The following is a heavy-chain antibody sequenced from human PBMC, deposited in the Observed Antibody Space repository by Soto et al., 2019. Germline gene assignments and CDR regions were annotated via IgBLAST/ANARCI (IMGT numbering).Heavy chain of an antibody. CDR2: IYYSGST. V-gene: IGHV4-59*08. CDR1: GGSISSYY. CDR3: ARRYGGSIDY. D-gene: IGHD2-15*01. Sequence: SETLSLTCTVSGGSISSYYWSWIRQPPGKGLEWIGYIYYSGSTNYNPSLKSRVTISVDTSKNQFSLKLSSVTAADTAVYYCARRYGGSIDYWGQGTLVNVSS. J-gene: IGHJ4*02.